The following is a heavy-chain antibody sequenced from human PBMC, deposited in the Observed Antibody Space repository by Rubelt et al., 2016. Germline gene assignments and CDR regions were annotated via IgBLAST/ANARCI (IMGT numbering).Heavy chain of an antibody. V-gene: IGHV3-21*01. CDR1: GFTFSSYA. J-gene: IGHJ5*01. CDR2: ITSSGSYI. Sequence: EVQLLESGGGLVQPGGSLRLSCAASGFTFSSYAMSWVRQAPGKGLEWVSSITSSGSYIYYAYSLKGRFTISRDTAKKSLYLQRNSLRAEDTAGYYCARDGWFDYWGQGTLVTVSS. CDR3: ARDGWFDY.